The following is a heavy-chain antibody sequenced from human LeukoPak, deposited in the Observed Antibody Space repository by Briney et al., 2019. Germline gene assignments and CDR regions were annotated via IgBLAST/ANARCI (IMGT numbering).Heavy chain of an antibody. Sequence: SETLSLTCTVSGGSISSYYWSWIRQPPGKGLEWIGEINHSGSTNYNPSLKSRVTISVDTSKNQFSLKLSSVTAADTAVYYCARLVTPGYWGQGTLVTVSS. CDR2: INHSGST. J-gene: IGHJ4*02. D-gene: IGHD4-23*01. CDR1: GGSISSYY. V-gene: IGHV4-34*01. CDR3: ARLVTPGY.